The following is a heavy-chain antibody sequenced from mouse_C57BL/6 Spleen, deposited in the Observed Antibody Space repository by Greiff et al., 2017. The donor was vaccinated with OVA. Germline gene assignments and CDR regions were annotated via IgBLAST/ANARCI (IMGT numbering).Heavy chain of an antibody. CDR3: ARELRHDYVDY. CDR2: IYPSDSET. D-gene: IGHD3-2*02. V-gene: IGHV1-61*01. J-gene: IGHJ2*01. CDR1: GYTFTSYW. Sequence: QVQLQQPGAELVRPGSSVKLSCKASGYTFTSYWMDWVKQRPGQGLEWIGNIYPSDSETHYNQKFKDKATLTVDKSSSTAYMQLSSLTSEDSAVYYCARELRHDYVDYWGQGTTLTVSS.